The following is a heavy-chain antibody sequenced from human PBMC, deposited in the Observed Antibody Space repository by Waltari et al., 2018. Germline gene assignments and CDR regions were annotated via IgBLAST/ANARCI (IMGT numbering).Heavy chain of an antibody. CDR1: GFTFTTST. D-gene: IGHD2-21*01. CDR3: ARGPYGERYFQD. CDR2: IDSGSSYI. V-gene: IGHV3-21*01. Sequence: EVQLVESGGGLVKPGGSLRLSCVASGFTFTTSTMNWVRQAPGKGVGWVALIDSGSSYIYYADSVKGRFTISRDNAKNSLSLQMNSLRAEDTALYFCARGPYGERYFQDWGQGTLVSVSS. J-gene: IGHJ1*01.